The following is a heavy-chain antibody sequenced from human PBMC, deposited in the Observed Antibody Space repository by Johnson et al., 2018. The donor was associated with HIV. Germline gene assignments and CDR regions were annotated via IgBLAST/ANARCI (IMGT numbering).Heavy chain of an antibody. V-gene: IGHV3-20*04. Sequence: VQLVESGGGVVQPGRSLRLSCAASGFTFDDHGMSWVRQVPGKGLEWVSGINWNGGSRAYADSVKGRFTISRDNSKNSLYLQMNSLRAEDTALYYCAKGGASYYDSPGDAFDIWGQGTMVTVSS. D-gene: IGHD3-22*01. CDR1: GFTFDDHG. J-gene: IGHJ3*02. CDR2: INWNGGSR. CDR3: AKGGASYYDSPGDAFDI.